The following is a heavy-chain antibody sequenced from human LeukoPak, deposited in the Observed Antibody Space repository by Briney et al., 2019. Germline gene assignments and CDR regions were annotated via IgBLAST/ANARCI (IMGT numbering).Heavy chain of an antibody. D-gene: IGHD2-15*01. CDR1: GFTFSSYR. CDR2: ISGSGGST. CDR3: AKDTVVVVAATPDAFDI. Sequence: PGGSLRLSCAASGFTFSSYRMNWVRQAPGKGLEWVSGISGSGGSTHYADSVKDRFTISRDNSKNTLYLQMNSLRAEDTAVYYCAKDTVVVVAATPDAFDIWGQGTMVTVSS. V-gene: IGHV3-23*01. J-gene: IGHJ3*02.